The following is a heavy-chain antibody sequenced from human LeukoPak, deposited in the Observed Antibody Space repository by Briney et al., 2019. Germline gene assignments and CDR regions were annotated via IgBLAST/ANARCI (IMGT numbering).Heavy chain of an antibody. CDR1: GFTFSSYA. V-gene: IGHV3-23*01. CDR3: AKDLRYCSSTSCLT. Sequence: PGGSLRLSCAASGFTFSSYAMSWVRQAPGKGLECVSAISGSGGSTYYADSVKGRFTISRDNSKNTLYLQMNSLRAEDTAVYYCAKDLRYCSSTSCLTRGQGTLVTVSS. CDR2: ISGSGGST. J-gene: IGHJ4*02. D-gene: IGHD2-2*01.